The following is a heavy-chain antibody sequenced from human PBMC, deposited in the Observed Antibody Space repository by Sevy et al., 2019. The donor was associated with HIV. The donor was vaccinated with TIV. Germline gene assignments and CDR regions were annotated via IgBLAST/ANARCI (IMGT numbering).Heavy chain of an antibody. D-gene: IGHD6-6*01. CDR3: TRHSIAARSWYFDL. CDR1: GGSISSYY. V-gene: IGHV4-59*01. Sequence: AEILSLTCTVSGGSISSYYWSWIRQPPGKGLEGIGYLYYRGRTNYNPSLKSRVTISVDTSRNQFSLKLNSVTDADSAVYYCTRHSIAARSWYFDLWGRGTVVNVSS. CDR2: LYYRGRT. J-gene: IGHJ2*01.